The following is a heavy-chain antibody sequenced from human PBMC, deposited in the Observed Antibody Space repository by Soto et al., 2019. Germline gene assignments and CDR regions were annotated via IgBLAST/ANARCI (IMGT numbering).Heavy chain of an antibody. Sequence: PGGSLRLSCAASGFTFSSYSMNWVRQAPGKGLEWVSSISSSSSYIYYADSVKGRFTISRDNAKNSLYLQMNSLRAEDTAVYYCARRQLLTIGVYFDYWGQGTLVTVSS. J-gene: IGHJ4*02. CDR1: GFTFSSYS. CDR2: ISSSSSYI. CDR3: ARRQLLTIGVYFDY. V-gene: IGHV3-21*01. D-gene: IGHD2-2*01.